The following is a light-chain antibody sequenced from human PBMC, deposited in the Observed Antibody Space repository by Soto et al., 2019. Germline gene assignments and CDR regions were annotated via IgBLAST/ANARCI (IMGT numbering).Light chain of an antibody. CDR2: KAS. J-gene: IGKJ1*01. CDR1: QSIENW. V-gene: IGKV1-5*03. CDR3: QQYDTYPWT. Sequence: DIQMTKSPSTLSASVGDRVTITCRASQSIENWLAWYQHKPGKAPNLLIYKASTLQSGVSSRFSGSGSGTGFTLTISNLQPDDFATYYCQQYDTYPWTFGQGTKVEIK.